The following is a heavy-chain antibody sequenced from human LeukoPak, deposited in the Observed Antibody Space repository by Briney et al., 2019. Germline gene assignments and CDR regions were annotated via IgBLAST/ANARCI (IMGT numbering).Heavy chain of an antibody. D-gene: IGHD1-7*01. CDR3: AKDREGTIADYFDC. V-gene: IGHV3-23*01. J-gene: IGHJ4*02. Sequence: GGSLRLSCAASGFTFSSYAMSWVRQAPGKGVEWVSSIRGSGGSTYYADSVEGRFTISRDNSKNTLYLQMNTLRGEDTAVYYCAKDREGTIADYFDCWGQGTLVTVSS. CDR2: IRGSGGST. CDR1: GFTFSSYA.